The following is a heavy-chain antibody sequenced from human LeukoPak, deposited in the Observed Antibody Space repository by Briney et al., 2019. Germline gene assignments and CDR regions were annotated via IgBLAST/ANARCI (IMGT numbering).Heavy chain of an antibody. CDR1: GFTFSSYW. J-gene: IGHJ4*02. Sequence: GGSLRLSCAASGFTFSSYWMSCVRQAPAKEQHRGDNIKQDESEKYYVDSVKGRFTISRDNAKNSLYLQMNSLRAEDTAVYYCARDKIEGPTKLDYWGQGILVTVSS. D-gene: IGHD1-1*01. CDR2: IKQDESEK. V-gene: IGHV3-7*01. CDR3: ARDKIEGPTKLDY.